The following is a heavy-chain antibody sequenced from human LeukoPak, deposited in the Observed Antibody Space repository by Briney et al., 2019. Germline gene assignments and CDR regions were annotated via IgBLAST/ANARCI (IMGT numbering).Heavy chain of an antibody. Sequence: PGVSLRLSCSASGFTFNAYTMNGVRQAPGKRPEWVSYIDYGGSVTHCEDSVKGRFTISRDNAENSLYLQMNSLRVEDTAVYYCTRDLEYWSQGVQVTVSS. CDR3: TRDLEY. J-gene: IGHJ4*02. CDR2: IDYGGSVT. V-gene: IGHV3-48*01. CDR1: GFTFNAYT.